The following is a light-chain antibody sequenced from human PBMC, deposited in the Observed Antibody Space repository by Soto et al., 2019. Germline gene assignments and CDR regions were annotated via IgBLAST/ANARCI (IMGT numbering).Light chain of an antibody. J-gene: IGKJ3*01. CDR1: QSVSSN. CDR3: QQYSNWPPIT. V-gene: IGKV3-15*01. CDR2: DAS. Sequence: EIVLTQSPATLSVSPGERATLSCRASQSVSSNFAWYQQKPGQAPRLLIYDASTRATGIPARFSGSGSGTAFTLTIISLQTEDLAVYYCQQYSNWPPITFGPGTKVDIK.